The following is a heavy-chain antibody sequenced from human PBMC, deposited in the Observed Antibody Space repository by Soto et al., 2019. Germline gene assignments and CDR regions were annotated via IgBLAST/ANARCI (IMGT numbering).Heavy chain of an antibody. D-gene: IGHD3-22*01. Sequence: QVQLVESGGGVVQPGRSLRLSCAASGFTFSSYGMHWVRQAPGKGLEWVAVISYDGSNKYYADSVKGRFTISRDNSKNXXYLQTNSLRAEDTVVYYCANYFYYDSSGYDYGMDVWGQGTTVTVSS. CDR1: GFTFSSYG. CDR3: ANYFYYDSSGYDYGMDV. J-gene: IGHJ6*02. V-gene: IGHV3-30*18. CDR2: ISYDGSNK.